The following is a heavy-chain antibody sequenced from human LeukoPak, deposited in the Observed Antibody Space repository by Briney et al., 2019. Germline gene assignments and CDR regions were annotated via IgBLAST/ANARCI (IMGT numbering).Heavy chain of an antibody. Sequence: PGGSLRLSCAASGFIFNTYWMSWVRQAPGKGLEWVANIKFDGSATYYVDSVKGRFTISRDDAKNSLYLQMNSLRGEDTAVYYCARDLFSGTYHEDFWGQGTLVIVSS. CDR2: IKFDGSAT. CDR1: GFIFNTYW. D-gene: IGHD1-26*01. J-gene: IGHJ4*02. V-gene: IGHV3-7*01. CDR3: ARDLFSGTYHEDF.